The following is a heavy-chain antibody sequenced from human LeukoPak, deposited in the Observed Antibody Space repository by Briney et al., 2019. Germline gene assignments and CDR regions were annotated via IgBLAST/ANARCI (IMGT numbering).Heavy chain of an antibody. J-gene: IGHJ5*02. CDR2: ISSSSSTI. D-gene: IGHD7-27*01. V-gene: IGHV3-48*02. CDR3: TKLGNHWGDGDYWADGS. Sequence: GVSLRLSCTTSGFTCRNYGMTWVRQAPGKGLEWGSYISSSSSTIFYADSVKGRFTISRDDGKNSLDLQMYSLRDEDTDMYYCTKLGNHWGDGDYWADGSWGQGTLVTVSS. CDR1: GFTCRNYG.